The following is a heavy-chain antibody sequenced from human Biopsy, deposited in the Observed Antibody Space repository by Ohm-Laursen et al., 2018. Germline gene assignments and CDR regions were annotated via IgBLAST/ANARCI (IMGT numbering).Heavy chain of an antibody. V-gene: IGHV4-31*03. D-gene: IGHD7-27*01. Sequence: SQTLSLTCSVSGASVQTSGYFWAWLRQRPGKGLEWIGSISYNERTHYNPSLTSRLAISFDTSNNRISLQLRSVSAAVTAVYYCVREPKTGAAEAWYFDLWGRGSPVTVPS. CDR2: ISYNERT. CDR3: VREPKTGAAEAWYFDL. CDR1: GASVQTSGYF. J-gene: IGHJ2*01.